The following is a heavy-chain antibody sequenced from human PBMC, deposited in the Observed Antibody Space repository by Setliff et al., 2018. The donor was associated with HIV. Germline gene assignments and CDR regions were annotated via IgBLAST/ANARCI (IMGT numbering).Heavy chain of an antibody. D-gene: IGHD3-9*01. J-gene: IGHJ4*02. CDR2: ISGSGGST. CDR3: ARAPGDILTAYFGGLDY. Sequence: GGSLRLSCAASGFTFSSYAMSWVRQAPGKGLEWVSVISGSGGSTYYADSVKGRFTVSRDNSKNTLYLQMSSLRADDTAVYYCARAPGDILTAYFGGLDYWGQGALVTVSS. CDR1: GFTFSSYA. V-gene: IGHV3-23*01.